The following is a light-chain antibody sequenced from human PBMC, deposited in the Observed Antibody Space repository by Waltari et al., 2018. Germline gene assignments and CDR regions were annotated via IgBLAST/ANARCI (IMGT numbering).Light chain of an antibody. J-gene: IGKJ1*01. V-gene: IGKV3-20*01. CDR2: GAS. CDR1: QSVSRA. CDR3: QHYLRLPVT. Sequence: SCRASQSVSRALAWYQQKPGQAPRLLIYGASTRATGIPDRCSGSGSGTDFSLTISRLGPDDFAIYYCQHYLRLPVTFGQGTTVEI.